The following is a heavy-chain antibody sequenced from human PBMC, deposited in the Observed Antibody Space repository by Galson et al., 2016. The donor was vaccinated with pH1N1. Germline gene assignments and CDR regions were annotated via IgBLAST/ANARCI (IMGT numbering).Heavy chain of an antibody. CDR2: ISHSGST. V-gene: IGHV4-38-2*01. CDR1: GYSISSGYH. CDR3: ARSYSASSVGSRAFGV. Sequence: ETLSLTCAVSGYSISSGYHWGWIRQPPGKGLEWIGSISHSGSTYYNPSLKSRVTMSVETSKNQFSLKLTSVTAADTAIYYCARSYSASSVGSRAFGVWGQGTMVTVSS. D-gene: IGHD6-13*01. J-gene: IGHJ3*01.